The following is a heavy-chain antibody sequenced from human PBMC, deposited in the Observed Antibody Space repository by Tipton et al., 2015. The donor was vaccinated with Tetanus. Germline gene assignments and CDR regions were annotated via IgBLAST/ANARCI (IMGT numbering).Heavy chain of an antibody. D-gene: IGHD4-17*01. CDR1: GGSISSGDYY. V-gene: IGHV4-30-4*01. Sequence: TLSLTCTVPGGSISSGDYYWSWIRRPPGKGPEWIGYVYSTATTYYNPSLKSRVTISVDTSKNQFSLKLTSVTAADTAVYYCARGEAYGDYPAMYFFDNWGQGTLLTVSS. J-gene: IGHJ4*02. CDR2: VYSTATT. CDR3: ARGEAYGDYPAMYFFDN.